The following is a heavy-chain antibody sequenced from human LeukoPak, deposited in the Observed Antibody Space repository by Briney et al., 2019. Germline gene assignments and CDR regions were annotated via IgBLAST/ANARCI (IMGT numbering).Heavy chain of an antibody. CDR3: ASTLGSSWQSGF. CDR1: GGSISDHY. D-gene: IGHD6-13*01. J-gene: IGHJ4*02. V-gene: IGHV4-59*08. Sequence: PSETLSLTCIVSGGSISDHYWTWIRQPPGKGLEWIGYIYYSGSTDYNPSLKSRVTISVDTSKNQFSLKLSSVTAADTAVYYCASTLGSSWQSGFWGQGTLVTVSS. CDR2: IYYSGST.